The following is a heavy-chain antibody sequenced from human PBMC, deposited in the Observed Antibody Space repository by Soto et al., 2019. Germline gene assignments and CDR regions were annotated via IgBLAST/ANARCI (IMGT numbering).Heavy chain of an antibody. Sequence: GGSLRLSCAASGFTFSGYGMHWVRQAPGKGLEWVAVISHDGTTQYYADSVKGRFTISRDNPKNTLYLQMNSLKTEDTAVYYCTTDSSSYGDTLGYWGQGTLVTVSS. J-gene: IGHJ4*02. D-gene: IGHD6-13*01. CDR2: ISHDGTTQ. CDR3: TTDSSSYGDTLGY. CDR1: GFTFSGYG. V-gene: IGHV3-30*03.